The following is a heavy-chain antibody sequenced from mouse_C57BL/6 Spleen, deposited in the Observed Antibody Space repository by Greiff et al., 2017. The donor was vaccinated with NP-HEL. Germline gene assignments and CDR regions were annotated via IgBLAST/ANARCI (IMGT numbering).Heavy chain of an antibody. Sequence: QVQLQQPGAELVMPGASVKLSCKASGYTFTSYWMHWVKPRPGQGLEWIGEIDPSDSSTNYNQKFKGKSTLTVDKSSSTAYMQLSSLTSEDSAVYYCARGITTVVDYWGQGTTLTVSS. CDR1: GYTFTSYW. D-gene: IGHD1-1*01. J-gene: IGHJ2*01. V-gene: IGHV1-69*01. CDR2: IDPSDSST. CDR3: ARGITTVVDY.